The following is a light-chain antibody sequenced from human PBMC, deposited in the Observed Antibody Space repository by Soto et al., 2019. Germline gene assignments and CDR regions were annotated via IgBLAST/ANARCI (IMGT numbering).Light chain of an antibody. Sequence: QAVSVSGSPGQSITISCTGTSSDVGGYNFVSWYQQHPGKVPKLMIYDVTNRPSGVSTRFSGSKSGNTASLAISGLQAEDEADYYCSSYTSRNTLIFGGGTKVTVL. CDR1: SSDVGGYNF. CDR2: DVT. CDR3: SSYTSRNTLI. V-gene: IGLV2-14*01. J-gene: IGLJ2*01.